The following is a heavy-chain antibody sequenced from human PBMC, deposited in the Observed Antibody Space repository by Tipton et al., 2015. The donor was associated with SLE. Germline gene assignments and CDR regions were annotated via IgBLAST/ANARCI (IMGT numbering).Heavy chain of an antibody. CDR3: ARGTLFYDSSGYYYGEGAFDI. J-gene: IGHJ3*02. D-gene: IGHD3-22*01. Sequence: QSGAEVKKPGSSVKVSCKASGGTFSSYAISWVRQAPGQGLEWMGRIIPIFGTANYAQKFQGRVTITADESTSTAYMELSSLRSEDTAVYYCARGTLFYDSSGYYYGEGAFDIWGQGTMVTVSS. V-gene: IGHV1-69*15. CDR1: GGTFSSYA. CDR2: IIPIFGTA.